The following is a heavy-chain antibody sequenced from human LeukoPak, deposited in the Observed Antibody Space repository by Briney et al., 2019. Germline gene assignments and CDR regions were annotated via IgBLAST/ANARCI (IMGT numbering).Heavy chain of an antibody. CDR1: GYTFTGYY. J-gene: IGHJ3*02. CDR3: ARQSGYHDAFGI. CDR2: INPNSGGT. V-gene: IGHV1-2*02. Sequence: ASVKVSCKASGYTFTGYYMHWVRQAPGQGLEWMGWINPNSGGTNYAQKFQGRVTMTRDTSISTAYMELSRLRSDDTAVYYCARQSGYHDAFGIWGQGTMVTVSS. D-gene: IGHD3-22*01.